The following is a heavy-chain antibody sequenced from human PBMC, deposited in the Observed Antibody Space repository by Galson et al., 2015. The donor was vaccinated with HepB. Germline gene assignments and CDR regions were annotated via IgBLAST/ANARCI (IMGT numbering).Heavy chain of an antibody. D-gene: IGHD3-3*01. Sequence: SLRLSCAASGFTFSSYGMYWVRQAPGKGLECMSFISPDGDKKYYGDSVKGRFTISRDNSKNTLYLEVNSLRVEDTAVYYFAKGGNDVWSGYTTDFDYWGRGTLVTVSS. CDR1: GFTFSSYG. CDR2: ISPDGDKK. V-gene: IGHV3-30*18. CDR3: AKGGNDVWSGYTTDFDY. J-gene: IGHJ4*02.